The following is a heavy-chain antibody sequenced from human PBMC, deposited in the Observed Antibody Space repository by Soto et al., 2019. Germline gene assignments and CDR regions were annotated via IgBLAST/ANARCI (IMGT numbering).Heavy chain of an antibody. Sequence: SETVSLTXAVYGGSFSGYYWSWIRQPPGKGLEWIGEINHSGSTNYNPSLKSRVTISVDTSKNQFSLKLSSVTAADTAVYYCARRPVTIAVGWFDPWGQGTLVTVSS. V-gene: IGHV4-34*01. CDR2: INHSGST. CDR3: ARRPVTIAVGWFDP. J-gene: IGHJ5*02. CDR1: GGSFSGYY. D-gene: IGHD2-15*01.